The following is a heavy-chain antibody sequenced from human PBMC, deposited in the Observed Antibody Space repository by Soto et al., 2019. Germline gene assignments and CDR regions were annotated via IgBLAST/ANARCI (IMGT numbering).Heavy chain of an antibody. D-gene: IGHD3-22*01. CDR3: ARPSTSYYYDSSGYYPDY. J-gene: IGHJ4*02. Sequence: GGSLRLSCAASGFTFSSYSMNWVRQAPGKGLEWVSYISSSSSTIYYADSVKGRFTISRDNAKNSLYLQMNSLRDEDTAVYYCARPSTSYYYDSSGYYPDYWGQGTLVTVSS. CDR1: GFTFSSYS. V-gene: IGHV3-48*02. CDR2: ISSSSSTI.